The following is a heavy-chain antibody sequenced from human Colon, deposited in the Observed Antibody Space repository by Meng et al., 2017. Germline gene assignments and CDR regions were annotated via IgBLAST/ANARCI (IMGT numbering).Heavy chain of an antibody. D-gene: IGHD2-2*01. CDR1: GASINSSDYY. Sequence: QVHLQASGPGVVKPSQTRSLTYTISGASINSSDYYLNWIRQSPGKGLEWLGYIHSSGNTYYTPSLKSRLTMSLDTSKNQFSLRLTSVTAADTAVYYCARNPVIPDARTFDFWGQGALVTVSS. V-gene: IGHV4-30-4*01. CDR3: ARNPVIPDARTFDF. CDR2: IHSSGNT. J-gene: IGHJ4*02.